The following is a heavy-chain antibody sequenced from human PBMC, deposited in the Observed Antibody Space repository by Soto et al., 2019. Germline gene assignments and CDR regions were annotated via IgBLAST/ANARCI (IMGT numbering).Heavy chain of an antibody. CDR1: GYTFSVYH. Sequence: ASVKVSCKASGYTFSVYHMHWVRQAPGQGLEWMGWVHPNSGGTNYAQSFEGRVTMTRDTSINTAYMELSRLTSDDTAVYYCANELQRGMDVWGQGNTVTVSS. J-gene: IGHJ6*02. D-gene: IGHD1-7*01. CDR2: VHPNSGGT. V-gene: IGHV1-2*02. CDR3: ANELQRGMDV.